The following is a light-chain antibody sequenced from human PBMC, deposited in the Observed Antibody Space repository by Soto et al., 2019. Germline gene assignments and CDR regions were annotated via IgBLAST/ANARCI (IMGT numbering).Light chain of an antibody. CDR3: QQYGSSLIT. CDR2: GAS. J-gene: IGKJ5*01. Sequence: EIVLTQSPGTLSLSPGERAALSCRASQSVISNFLAWYQQKPGQAPRILIYGASSRAPGIPDRFSGSGSGTDFTLTISRLEPEDFAVFYCQQYGSSLITFGQGRRLE. CDR1: QSVISNF. V-gene: IGKV3-20*01.